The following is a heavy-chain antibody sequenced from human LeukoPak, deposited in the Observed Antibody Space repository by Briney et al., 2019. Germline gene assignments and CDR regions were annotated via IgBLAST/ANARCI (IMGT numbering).Heavy chain of an antibody. CDR1: GFTFSTYA. J-gene: IGHJ4*02. Sequence: GGSLRLSCSASGFTFSTYAMHWVRQAPGKGLEWVAFIQSDGSNKYYADSVKGRFTISRDNSKNTVYLQMSSLRSEDTAVYYCAGGRTDIVVVPATLRNYYFDYWGQGTLVTVSS. CDR2: IQSDGSNK. V-gene: IGHV3-30*02. D-gene: IGHD2-2*01. CDR3: AGGRTDIVVVPATLRNYYFDY.